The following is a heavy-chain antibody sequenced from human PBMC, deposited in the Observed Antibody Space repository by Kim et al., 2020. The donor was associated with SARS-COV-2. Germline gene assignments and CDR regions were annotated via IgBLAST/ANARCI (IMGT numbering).Heavy chain of an antibody. CDR2: ISSSSSTI. D-gene: IGHD6-13*01. J-gene: IGHJ4*02. CDR1: GFTFSSYS. CDR3: APDYSSSWYTCGMC. Sequence: GGSLRLSCAASGFTFSSYSMNWVRQAPGKGLEWVSYISSSSSTIYYADSVKGRFTISRDNAKNSLYLQMNSLRDEDTAVYYCAPDYSSSWYTCGMCWGQGTLVTVSS. V-gene: IGHV3-48*02.